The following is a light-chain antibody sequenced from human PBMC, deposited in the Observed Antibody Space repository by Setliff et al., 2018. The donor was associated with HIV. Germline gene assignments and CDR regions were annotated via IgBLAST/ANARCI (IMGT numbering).Light chain of an antibody. J-gene: IGLJ1*01. CDR2: DVS. Sequence: ALTQPASVSGSPGQSITISCTGSSSDVGGYNYVSWYQQHPGKAPKLMIYDVSKRPSGVSDRFSGSKSGNTASLTISGLQAEDEADYYCSSSRSSTIEVFGTGTKVTVL. CDR3: SSSRSSTIEV. V-gene: IGLV2-14*01. CDR1: SSDVGGYNY.